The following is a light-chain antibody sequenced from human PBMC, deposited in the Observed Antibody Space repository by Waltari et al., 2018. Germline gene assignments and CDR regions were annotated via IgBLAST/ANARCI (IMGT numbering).Light chain of an antibody. CDR1: SSNIGSDK. CDR2: NNN. CDR3: AAWDDTLNGVV. Sequence: QSVLTQPPSASGTPGQRVTISCSGRSSNIGSDKVNWYQPLPGTAPKLLIHNNNERPSGVPDRFSGSKSGTAASLAISGLQFEDEGDYYCAAWDDTLNGVVFGGGTTLTVL. V-gene: IGLV1-44*01. J-gene: IGLJ3*02.